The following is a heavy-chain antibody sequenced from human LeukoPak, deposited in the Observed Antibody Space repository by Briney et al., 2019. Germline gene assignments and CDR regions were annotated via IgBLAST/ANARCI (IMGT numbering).Heavy chain of an antibody. J-gene: IGHJ3*02. D-gene: IGHD5-12*01. Sequence: GRSLRLSCAASGFTFSSYGMHWVRQAPGKGLEWVAVIWYDGSNKYYADSVKGRFTISRDNSKNTLYLQMNSLRAEDTAVYYCAKDPPGLPSDAFDIWGQGTMVTVSS. V-gene: IGHV3-33*06. CDR1: GFTFSSYG. CDR2: IWYDGSNK. CDR3: AKDPPGLPSDAFDI.